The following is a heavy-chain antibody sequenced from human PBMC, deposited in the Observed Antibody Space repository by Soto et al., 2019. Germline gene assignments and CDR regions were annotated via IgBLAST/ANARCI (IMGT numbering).Heavy chain of an antibody. D-gene: IGHD3-16*01. CDR3: ARSYKAARLGGH. CDR2: MNPNSGNT. Sequence: ASVKVSCKASGYTFTSYDINWVRQATGQGLEWMGWMNPNSGNTGYAQKFQGRVTMTRNTSISTAYMELSSLRSEDTAVYYCARSYKAARLGGHWGQGTLVTVSS. CDR1: GYTFTSYD. V-gene: IGHV1-8*01. J-gene: IGHJ4*02.